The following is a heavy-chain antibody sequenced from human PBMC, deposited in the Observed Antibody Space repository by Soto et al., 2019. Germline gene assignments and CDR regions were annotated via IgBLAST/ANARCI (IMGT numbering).Heavy chain of an antibody. CDR1: GFIFPSYW. CDR2: IKQDGSSN. V-gene: IGHV3-7*05. CDR3: VRLRFITLERDCDL. D-gene: IGHD3-10*01. Sequence: EVQLVESGGGVVQSGGSLRLSCAASGFIFPSYWMSWVRQAPGKGLEWVANIKQDGSSNYYGDSVKGRFTVSRDNAKSSIYLQMDSLRDDDTDVYRCVRLRFITLERDCDLRGQGTLVSVSS. J-gene: IGHJ4*02.